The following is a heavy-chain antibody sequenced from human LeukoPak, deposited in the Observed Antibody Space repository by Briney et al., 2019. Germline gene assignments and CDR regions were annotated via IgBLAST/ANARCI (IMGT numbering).Heavy chain of an antibody. V-gene: IGHV3-48*04. Sequence: GGSLRLSCAASGFTFSSYSMNWVRQAPGKGLEWVSYISSSSSSTIYYADSVKGRFTISRDNAKNSLYLQMNSLRAEDTAVYYCVRDDDRPDNGLDYWGQGTLVTVSS. CDR3: VRDDDRPDNGLDY. CDR1: GFTFSSYS. J-gene: IGHJ4*02. D-gene: IGHD3-22*01. CDR2: ISSSSSSTI.